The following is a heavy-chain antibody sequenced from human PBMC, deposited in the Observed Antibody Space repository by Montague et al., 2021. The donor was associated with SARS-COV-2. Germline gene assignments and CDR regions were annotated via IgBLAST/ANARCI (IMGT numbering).Heavy chain of an antibody. D-gene: IGHD3-3*01. CDR1: GGSISSSNYN. CDR3: ARHSGRDTIFGVVIIFDDFDI. CDR2: IYYSGIT. J-gene: IGHJ3*02. V-gene: IGHV4-39*01. Sequence: SETLSLTCTVSGGSISSSNYNWGWIRHPPGQGLVWSGRIYYSGITNSTLSLKSRVTISVDTSKNQFSLRLSSVTAADTAVYYCARHSGRDTIFGVVIIFDDFDIWGQGKMVTVS.